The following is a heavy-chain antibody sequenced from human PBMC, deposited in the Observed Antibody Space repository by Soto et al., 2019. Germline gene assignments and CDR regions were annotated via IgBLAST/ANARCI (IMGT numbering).Heavy chain of an antibody. Sequence: QVQLQESGPGLVKPSQTLSLTCTVSGGSISSGGYYWSWIRQHPGKGLEWIGYIYYSGSTYYNPSLKRRVTISVAPSKNQFSLKLSSVTAADTAVYYCARGIVVVPAATRSWYFDLWGRGTLVTVSS. CDR3: ARGIVVVPAATRSWYFDL. V-gene: IGHV4-31*03. CDR1: GGSISSGGYY. CDR2: IYYSGST. D-gene: IGHD2-2*01. J-gene: IGHJ2*01.